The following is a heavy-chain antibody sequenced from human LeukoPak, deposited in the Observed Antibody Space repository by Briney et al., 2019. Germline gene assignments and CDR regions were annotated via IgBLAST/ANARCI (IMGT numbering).Heavy chain of an antibody. CDR1: GFTFSSYG. CDR3: ARDLFGTRSWFDP. J-gene: IGHJ5*02. CDR2: IWYDGSNK. Sequence: GRSLRLSCAASGFTFSSYGMHWVRQAPGKGLEWVAVIWYDGSNKYYADSVKGRFTISRDNSKNTLYLQMNSLTDEDTAVYYCARDLFGTRSWFDPWGQGTLVTVSS. V-gene: IGHV3-33*01. D-gene: IGHD3-3*01.